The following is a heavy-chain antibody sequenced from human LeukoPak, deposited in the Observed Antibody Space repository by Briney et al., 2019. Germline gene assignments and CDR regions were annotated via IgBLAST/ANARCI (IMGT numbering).Heavy chain of an antibody. CDR3: ASHRPTHSAPMEVTPFDY. V-gene: IGHV1-18*01. CDR2: ISDYNGNT. Sequence: ASVKVSCKASGYTFTSYGISWVRQAPEQGLEWMGWISDYNGNTSYAQKLQGRVTMTTDTSTSTAYMELRSLRSDDTAVYYCASHRPTHSAPMEVTPFDYWGQGTLVTVSS. CDR1: GYTFTSYG. D-gene: IGHD2-21*02. J-gene: IGHJ4*02.